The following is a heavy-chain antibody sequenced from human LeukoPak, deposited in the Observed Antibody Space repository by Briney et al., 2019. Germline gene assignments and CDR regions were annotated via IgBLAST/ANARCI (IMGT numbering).Heavy chain of an antibody. CDR3: AKKEREYSSSWYGGYFDY. J-gene: IGHJ4*02. CDR2: ISGSGGST. V-gene: IGHV3-23*01. CDR1: GFTFSSYA. Sequence: PGGSLRLSCAASGFTFSSYAMSWVRQAPGKGLEWVSAISGSGGSTYYADSVKGRFTISRDNSKNTLYLQMNSLRAEDPAVYYCAKKEREYSSSWYGGYFDYWGQGTLVTVSS. D-gene: IGHD6-13*01.